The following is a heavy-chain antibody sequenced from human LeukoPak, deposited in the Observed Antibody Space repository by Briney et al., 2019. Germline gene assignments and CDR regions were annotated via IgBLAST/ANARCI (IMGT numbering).Heavy chain of an antibody. D-gene: IGHD3-22*01. Sequence: GGSLRLSCAASGLSVSDAWMSWVRLAPGKGLGWVGRIKSKSAGGTTDDVAPVKGRFTNSKDDSKSIAYLQMNSLKTEDTAVYYCTGLHYYDSSGYYYEGGPRQYYFDYWGQGTLVTVSS. J-gene: IGHJ4*02. V-gene: IGHV3-15*01. CDR1: GLSVSDAW. CDR2: IKSKSAGGTT. CDR3: TGLHYYDSSGYYYEGGPRQYYFDY.